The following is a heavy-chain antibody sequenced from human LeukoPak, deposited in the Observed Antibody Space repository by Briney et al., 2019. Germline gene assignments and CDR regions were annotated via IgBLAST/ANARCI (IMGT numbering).Heavy chain of an antibody. CDR3: AKRLAGYYFDY. J-gene: IGHJ4*02. CDR2: ISGSGGST. Sequence: GGSLRLSCAASGFTFSSYAMSWVRQAPGKGLEWVSGISGSGGSTSYADSVKDRFTISRDNSKNTLYLQMNSLRAEDTAVYYCAKRLAGYYFDYWGQGTLVTVSS. V-gene: IGHV3-23*01. CDR1: GFTFSSYA. D-gene: IGHD6-19*01.